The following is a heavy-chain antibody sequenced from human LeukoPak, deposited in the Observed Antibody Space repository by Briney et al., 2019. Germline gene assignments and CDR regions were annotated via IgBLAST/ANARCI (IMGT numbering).Heavy chain of an antibody. CDR3: ASGGYSSSWYNFDY. CDR2: IYHSGST. CDR1: GGSISSSNW. D-gene: IGHD6-13*01. J-gene: IGHJ4*02. V-gene: IGHV4-4*02. Sequence: SGTLSLTCAVSGGSISSSNWWSWVRQPPGKGLEWIGEIYHSGSTNYNPSLKSRVTISVDTSKNQFSLKLSSVTAADTAVYYCASGGYSSSWYNFDYWGQGTLVTVSS.